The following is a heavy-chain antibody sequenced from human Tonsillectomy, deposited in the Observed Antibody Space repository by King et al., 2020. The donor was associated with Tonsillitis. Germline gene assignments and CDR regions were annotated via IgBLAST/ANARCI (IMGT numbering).Heavy chain of an antibody. J-gene: IGHJ6*02. CDR1: GYSFTNYW. V-gene: IGHV5-51*01. D-gene: IGHD1-26*01. Sequence: VQLVESGAEVKKPGESLKISCKGSGYSFTNYWIGWVRQKPGKGLEWVGIIYPVDSDTRNSPSFQGQVTIPADRSISTAYLQWGSLKASDTAMYYCAMGSAMDVWGQGTTVTVSS. CDR3: AMGSAMDV. CDR2: IYPVDSDT.